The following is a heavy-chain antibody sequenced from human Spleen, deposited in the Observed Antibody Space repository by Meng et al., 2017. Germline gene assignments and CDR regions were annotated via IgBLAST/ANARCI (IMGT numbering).Heavy chain of an antibody. D-gene: IGHD3-10*01. CDR1: GFTFDDYG. CDR3: ARDYPGHYYYYGMDV. J-gene: IGHJ6*02. Sequence: GESLKISCAASGFTFDDYGMSWVRQAPGRGLEWVSGINWNGGSTGYADSVQGRFTISRDNAKNSLYLQMNSLRAEDTAVYYCARDYPGHYYYYGMDVWGQGTTVTVSS. V-gene: IGHV3-20*04. CDR2: INWNGGST.